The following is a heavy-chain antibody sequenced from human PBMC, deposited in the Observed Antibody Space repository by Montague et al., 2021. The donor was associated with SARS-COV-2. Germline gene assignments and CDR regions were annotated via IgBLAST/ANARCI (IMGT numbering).Heavy chain of an antibody. D-gene: IGHD3-3*01. Sequence: SETLSLTCTVSGGSINHCWSWIRQPPGEGLEWIGYIYYSGSTNYNPSLKSRVTISVDTSKNQFSLKLSSVTAADTAVYYCARDVRYYDFWSGRAQTSPDYWGQGTLVTVSS. CDR2: IYYSGST. CDR1: GGSINHC. CDR3: ARDVRYYDFWSGRAQTSPDY. V-gene: IGHV4-59*11. J-gene: IGHJ4*02.